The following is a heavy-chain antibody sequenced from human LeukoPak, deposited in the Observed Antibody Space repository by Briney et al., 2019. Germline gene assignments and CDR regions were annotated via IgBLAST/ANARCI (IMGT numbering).Heavy chain of an antibody. J-gene: IGHJ6*03. Sequence: SETLSLTCTVSGYSINSAYYWGWIRQPPGKGLEWIGSIYHSGSPDYNPSLKSRVTISVDTSKNQFSLKLSSVTAADTAVYYCARLACSGGSCYSYYYYFYMDVWGKGTTVTISS. D-gene: IGHD2-15*01. CDR3: ARLACSGGSCYSYYYYFYMDV. CDR1: GYSINSAYY. V-gene: IGHV4-38-2*02. CDR2: IYHSGSP.